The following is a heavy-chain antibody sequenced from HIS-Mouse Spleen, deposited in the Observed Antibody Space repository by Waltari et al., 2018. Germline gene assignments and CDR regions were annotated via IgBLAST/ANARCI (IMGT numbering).Heavy chain of an antibody. CDR3: ARIAEGYSSGWYAFDY. CDR2: IDWDDDK. V-gene: IGHV2-70*15. Sequence: QVTLRESGPALVKPTQTLTLTCTFSGFSLSTSGMCVSWIHQPPGKALEWLARIDWDDDKYYSTSLKTRLTISKDTSKNQVVLTMTNMDPVDTATYYCARIAEGYSSGWYAFDYWGQGTLVTVSS. D-gene: IGHD6-19*01. CDR1: GFSLSTSGMC. J-gene: IGHJ4*02.